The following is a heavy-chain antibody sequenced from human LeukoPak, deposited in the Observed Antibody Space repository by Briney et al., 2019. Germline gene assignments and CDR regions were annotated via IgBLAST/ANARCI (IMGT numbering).Heavy chain of an antibody. V-gene: IGHV3-9*03. CDR1: GFTFDDYA. D-gene: IGHD1-1*01. CDR2: ISWNSDSI. J-gene: IGHJ3*02. Sequence: PGRSLRLSCAASGFTFDDYAMPWVRQAPGKGLEWVSGISWNSDSIGYADSVKGRFTISRDNATNSLHLQMNSLRAEDMALYYCAKDQYNYARPAFDIWGQGTMVTVSS. CDR3: AKDQYNYARPAFDI.